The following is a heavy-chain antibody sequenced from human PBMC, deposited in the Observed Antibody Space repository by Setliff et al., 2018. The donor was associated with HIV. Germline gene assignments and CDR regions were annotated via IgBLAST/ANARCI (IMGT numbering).Heavy chain of an antibody. Sequence: LSLTCAVYGGSFSGFYWSWIRQPPGKGLEWIGEINHSGSTTYNPSLKSRVTISVDTSKNHFSLRLTSVTAADTAVYFCARPHSGRGGGAWFDPWGQGTLVTSPQ. CDR3: ARPHSGRGGGAWFDP. D-gene: IGHD6-19*01. V-gene: IGHV4-34*01. J-gene: IGHJ5*02. CDR1: GGSFSGFY. CDR2: INHSGST.